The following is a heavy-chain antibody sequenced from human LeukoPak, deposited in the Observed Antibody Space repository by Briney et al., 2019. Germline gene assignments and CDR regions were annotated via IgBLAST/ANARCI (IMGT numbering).Heavy chain of an antibody. D-gene: IGHD4-17*01. V-gene: IGHV3-23*01. CDR3: GKDPNGDYVGAFDF. J-gene: IGHJ3*01. CDR1: GFTFSDYA. Sequence: GGSLRLSCAASGFTFSDYALIWVRQAPGKGLEWISAIRGTGGTTYYADSVRGRCTISRDNSRNTVYLQMNSLRAEDTALYFCGKDPNGDYVGAFDFWGPGTMVTVSS. CDR2: IRGTGGTT.